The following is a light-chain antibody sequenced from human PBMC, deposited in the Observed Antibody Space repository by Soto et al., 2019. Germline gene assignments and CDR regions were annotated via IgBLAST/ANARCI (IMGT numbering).Light chain of an antibody. CDR3: QQSHSTPPIT. J-gene: IGKJ5*01. CDR2: SAY. Sequence: DIQMTQSPSSMPTSIGGTLTIPCRPSQSISDYLNWYQQRPGEAPKLLIFSAYRLHSGVPPRFSGSGSGTEFTLPISSLQPEDFATYYCQQSHSTPPITFGQGTRLENK. CDR1: QSISDY. V-gene: IGKV1-39*01.